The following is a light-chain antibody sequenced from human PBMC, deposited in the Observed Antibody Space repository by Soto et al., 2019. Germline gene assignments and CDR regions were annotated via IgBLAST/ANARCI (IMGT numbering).Light chain of an antibody. CDR3: SSYAGSDTVV. Sequence: QSVLTQPASVSGSPGQSITISCTGTSNDLGSYNLVSWYQQHPGKAPKLMIYEGSKRPSGVSNRFSGSKSGNTASLTISGLQAEDEAAYYCSSYAGSDTVVFGEGTKLTVL. J-gene: IGLJ2*01. V-gene: IGLV2-23*01. CDR1: SNDLGSYNL. CDR2: EGS.